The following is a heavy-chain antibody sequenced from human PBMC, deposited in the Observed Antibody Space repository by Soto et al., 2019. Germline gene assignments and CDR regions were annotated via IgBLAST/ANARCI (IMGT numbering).Heavy chain of an antibody. Sequence: QVQLVQSGAEVKKPGASVKVSCKASGYTFTSYAMHWVRQAPGQRLEWMGWINAGNGNTKYSQKFQGRVTITRDTSASTGDMELSSLRSEDTAVYYCAREVWYYYGSGRDYYYYYYMDVWGKGTTVTVSS. J-gene: IGHJ6*03. CDR2: INAGNGNT. V-gene: IGHV1-3*01. CDR3: AREVWYYYGSGRDYYYYYYMDV. CDR1: GYTFTSYA. D-gene: IGHD3-10*01.